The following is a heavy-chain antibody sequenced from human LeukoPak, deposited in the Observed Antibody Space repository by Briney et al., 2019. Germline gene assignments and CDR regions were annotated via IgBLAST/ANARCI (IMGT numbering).Heavy chain of an antibody. V-gene: IGHV4-4*07. CDR1: GGSISSYY. Sequence: RPSETLSLTCTVSGGSISSYYWSWIRQPAGKGLEWIGHMYTSGTTNYNPSLKSRVTISVDKSKNQFSLKLSSVTAAETAVDYCAGEGDRTSLNYYWGQGNPVTVSS. CDR3: AGEGDRTSLNYY. CDR2: MYTSGTT. J-gene: IGHJ4*02. D-gene: IGHD2-2*01.